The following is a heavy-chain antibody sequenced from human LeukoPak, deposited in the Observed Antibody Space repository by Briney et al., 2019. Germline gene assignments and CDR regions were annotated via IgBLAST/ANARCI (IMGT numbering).Heavy chain of an antibody. CDR2: IYYSGST. Sequence: SETLSLTCTVSGGSISSYYWSWIRQPPGKGLEWIGYIYYSGSTNYNPSLKSRVTISVDTSKNQFSLKLSSVTAADTAVYYCARGVGDFNFDYWGQGTLVTVSS. D-gene: IGHD2-21*02. J-gene: IGHJ4*02. CDR3: ARGVGDFNFDY. V-gene: IGHV4-59*01. CDR1: GGSISSYY.